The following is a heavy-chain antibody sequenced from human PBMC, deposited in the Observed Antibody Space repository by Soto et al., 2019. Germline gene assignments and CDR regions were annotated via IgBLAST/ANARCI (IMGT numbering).Heavy chain of an antibody. D-gene: IGHD6-13*01. Sequence: GGSLRLSCAASGFTFSSYSMNWVRQAPGKGLEWVSYISSSSATIFYADSVKGRFTVSRDNAKNSLYLQMNSLRDEDTSVYYGARDGPRPIATALWGQGTLVTVSS. V-gene: IGHV3-48*02. CDR1: GFTFSSYS. J-gene: IGHJ4*02. CDR2: ISSSSATI. CDR3: ARDGPRPIATAL.